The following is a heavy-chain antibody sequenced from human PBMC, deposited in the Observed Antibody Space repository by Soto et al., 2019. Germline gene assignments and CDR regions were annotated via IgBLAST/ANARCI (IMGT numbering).Heavy chain of an antibody. CDR1: GYTFTSYG. J-gene: IGHJ6*02. Sequence: ASVKVSCKASGYTFTSYGISWVRQAPGQGLEWMGWISAYNGNTNYAQKLQGRVTMTTDTSTSTAYMELRSLRSDDTAVYYCARGYCSSTSCYRPAGYYYYGMDVWGQGTTVTVSS. CDR3: ARGYCSSTSCYRPAGYYYYGMDV. CDR2: ISAYNGNT. D-gene: IGHD2-2*02. V-gene: IGHV1-18*01.